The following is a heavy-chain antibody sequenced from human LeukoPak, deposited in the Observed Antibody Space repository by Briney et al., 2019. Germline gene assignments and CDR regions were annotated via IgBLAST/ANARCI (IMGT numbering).Heavy chain of an antibody. Sequence: SETLSLTCTVSGGSISSYYWGWIRQPPGKGLEWIGSIYQSGNTYYNESLKSRVTISVDTSKNQFSLKLTSVTAADTAVYYCARDGAQYDSLDYEGEYYYYFGMDVWGQGATVTVSS. CDR1: GGSISSYY. V-gene: IGHV4-38-2*02. CDR2: IYQSGNT. CDR3: ARDGAQYDSLDYEGEYYYYFGMDV. D-gene: IGHD3-22*01. J-gene: IGHJ6*02.